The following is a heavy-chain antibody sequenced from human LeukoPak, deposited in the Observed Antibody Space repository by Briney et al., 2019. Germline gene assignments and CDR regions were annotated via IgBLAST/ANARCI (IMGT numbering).Heavy chain of an antibody. CDR1: GFTFSTYS. CDR3: ARDFSDVRGNIFDS. J-gene: IGHJ4*02. V-gene: IGHV3-21*01. CDR2: ISSSDDYT. Sequence: GGSLRLSCEASGFTFSTYSMNWVRQAPGKGLEWVSSISSSDDYTYYADSVKGRFTISRDNAKNSVYLQMNSLRAEDTAVYYCARDFSDVRGNIFDSWGQGTLVTVSS. D-gene: IGHD3-10*02.